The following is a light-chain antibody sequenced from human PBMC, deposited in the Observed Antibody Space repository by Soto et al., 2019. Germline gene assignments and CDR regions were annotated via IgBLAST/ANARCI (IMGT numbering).Light chain of an antibody. V-gene: IGKV1-39*01. CDR3: QQSYSTPPT. CDR1: QSIGRN. J-gene: IGKJ1*01. CDR2: TSS. Sequence: DMQMTKSPASLSASVGDRVTVTCRASQSIGRNLNWYQQKPGKAPKLLIYTSSNLQSGVPSRFSGSGSGTDFILTIRSLQPEDFASYYCQQSYSTPPTFGQGTKVDIK.